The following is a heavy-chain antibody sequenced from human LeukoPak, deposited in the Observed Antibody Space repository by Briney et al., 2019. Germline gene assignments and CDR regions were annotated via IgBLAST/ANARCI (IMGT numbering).Heavy chain of an antibody. D-gene: IGHD1-26*01. CDR2: IYSSGST. J-gene: IGHJ2*01. V-gene: IGHV4-59*08. CDR3: ARRSTNSWYFDL. CDR1: GGSISSYF. Sequence: PSETLSLTCTVSGGSISSYFWSWIRRPPGRGLEWIGYIYSSGSTNYNPSLKSRVTISVDTSKNQFSLKLSSVTAADTAVYYCARRSTNSWYFDLWGRGTLVTVSS.